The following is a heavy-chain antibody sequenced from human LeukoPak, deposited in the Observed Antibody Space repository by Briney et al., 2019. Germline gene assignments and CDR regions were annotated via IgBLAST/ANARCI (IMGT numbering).Heavy chain of an antibody. V-gene: IGHV3-21*01. D-gene: IGHD2-15*01. CDR1: GFTFSSYS. CDR2: ISGSGSYV. Sequence: PGGSLRLSCAASGFTFSSYSMHWVRQAPGKGLEWVSSISGSGSYVYSADSLKGRFTISRDNAKNSLYLQMNSLRAEDTAVYYCARDLGVVVVAATDYYGMNVWGQGTTVTVSS. J-gene: IGHJ6*02. CDR3: ARDLGVVVVAATDYYGMNV.